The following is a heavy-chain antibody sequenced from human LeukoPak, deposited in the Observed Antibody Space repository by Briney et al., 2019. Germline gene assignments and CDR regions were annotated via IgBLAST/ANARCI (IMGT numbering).Heavy chain of an antibody. CDR1: GFTFSSYS. J-gene: IGHJ6*02. CDR2: ISSSSSYI. V-gene: IGHV3-21*01. Sequence: XGSLRLSCAASGFTFSSYSMNWVRQAPGKGLEWVSSISSSSSYIYYADSVKGRFTISRDNAKNSLYLQMNSLRAEDTAVYYCARDSRAYYYYGMDVWGQGTTVTVSS. CDR3: ARDSRAYYYYGMDV. D-gene: IGHD1-1*01.